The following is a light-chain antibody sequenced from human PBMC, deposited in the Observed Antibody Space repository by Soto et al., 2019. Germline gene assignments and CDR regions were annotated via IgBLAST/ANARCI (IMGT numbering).Light chain of an antibody. V-gene: IGLV2-11*01. CDR2: DVS. Sequence: QSALTQPRSVSGSPGQSVTISCTGTSSDVGDYNYVSWYQQYPGKAPKLGINDVSKRPSGVPDRFSGSKSGNTASLTISGLQAEDEADYYCCSFAGSYTVWVFGGGTKLTVL. CDR1: SSDVGDYNY. CDR3: CSFAGSYTVWV. J-gene: IGLJ3*02.